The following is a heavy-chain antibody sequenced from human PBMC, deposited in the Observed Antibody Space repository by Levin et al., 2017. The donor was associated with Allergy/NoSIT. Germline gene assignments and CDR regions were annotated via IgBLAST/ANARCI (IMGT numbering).Heavy chain of an antibody. CDR1: GFTFSSYS. J-gene: IGHJ6*04. Sequence: TGGSLRLSCAASGFTFSSYSMNWVRQAPGKGLEWVSSISSSSSYIYYADSVKGRFTISRDNAKNSLYLQMNSLRAEDTAVYYCARDGRGYSSTLDVWGKGTTVTVSS. D-gene: IGHD6-13*01. CDR3: ARDGRGYSSTLDV. CDR2: ISSSSSYI. V-gene: IGHV3-21*01.